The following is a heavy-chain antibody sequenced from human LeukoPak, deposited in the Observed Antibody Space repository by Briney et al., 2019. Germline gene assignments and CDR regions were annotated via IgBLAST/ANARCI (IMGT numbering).Heavy chain of an antibody. D-gene: IGHD1-26*01. Sequence: SETLSLTCTVSGGSISNYYWSWIRQPPGKGLEWIGEINHSGSTNYNPSLKSRVTISVDTSKNQFSLKLSSVTAADTAVYYCASRRAWEPVDYWGQGTLVTVSS. CDR2: INHSGST. CDR3: ASRRAWEPVDY. J-gene: IGHJ4*02. CDR1: GGSISNYY. V-gene: IGHV4-34*01.